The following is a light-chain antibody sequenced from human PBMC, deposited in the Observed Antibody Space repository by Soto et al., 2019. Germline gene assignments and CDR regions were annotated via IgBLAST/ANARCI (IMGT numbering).Light chain of an antibody. CDR2: AAS. CDR3: LHRTHWPPAIS. J-gene: IGKJ5*01. Sequence: EIVLTQSPATLSLSPGERATLSSRASQSVSAYLAWYQQKPGQAPRLLIYAASNRATDIPARFSGSVSGTDFTLTISRLYPEYFAVYFWLHRTHWPPAISLGQGTRLEIK. CDR1: QSVSAY. V-gene: IGKV3-11*01.